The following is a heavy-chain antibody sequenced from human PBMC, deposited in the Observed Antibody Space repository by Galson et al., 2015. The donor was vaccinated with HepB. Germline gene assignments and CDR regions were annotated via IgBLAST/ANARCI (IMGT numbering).Heavy chain of an antibody. J-gene: IGHJ6*03. Sequence: ETLSLTCAVYGGSFSGYYWSWIRQPPGKGLEWIGEINHRGSTNYNPSLKSRVTISVDTSKNQFSLKLSSVTAADTAVYYCARDGWYYDFWSGYYGPTERYMDVWGKGTTVTVSS. CDR3: ARDGWYYDFWSGYYGPTERYMDV. CDR1: GGSFSGYY. D-gene: IGHD3-3*01. CDR2: INHRGST. V-gene: IGHV4-34*01.